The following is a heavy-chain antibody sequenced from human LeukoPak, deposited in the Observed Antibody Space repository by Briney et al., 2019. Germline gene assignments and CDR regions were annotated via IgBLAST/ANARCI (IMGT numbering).Heavy chain of an antibody. CDR2: ISGSGGST. J-gene: IGHJ6*03. CDR1: GFTFSSYA. CDR3: AKHIAARPGGHYYYYYYMDV. V-gene: IGHV3-23*01. Sequence: PGGSLRLSCAASGFTFSSYAMSWVRQAPGKGLEWVSAISGSGGSTYYADSVKGRFTISRDNSKNTLYLQMNSLRAEDTAVYYCAKHIAARPGGHYYYYYYMDVWGKGTTVTVSS. D-gene: IGHD6-6*01.